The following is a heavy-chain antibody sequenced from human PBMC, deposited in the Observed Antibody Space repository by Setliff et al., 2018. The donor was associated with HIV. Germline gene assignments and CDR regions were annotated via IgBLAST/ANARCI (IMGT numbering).Heavy chain of an antibody. D-gene: IGHD2-2*01. J-gene: IGHJ6*02. CDR3: ARGRSCSSSSCYLVYYYYGMDV. CDR1: GGSFSGYY. Sequence: PSETLSLTCAVYGGSFSGYYWSWIRQPPGKGLAWIGEIIHTGSTNYNPSLKSRVTISVDTSKNQFSLRLSSVTAADTAVYYCARGRSCSSSSCYLVYYYYGMDVWGHGSTVTVSS. CDR2: IIHTGST. V-gene: IGHV4-34*01.